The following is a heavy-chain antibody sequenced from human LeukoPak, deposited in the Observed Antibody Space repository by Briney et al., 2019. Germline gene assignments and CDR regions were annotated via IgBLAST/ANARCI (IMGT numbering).Heavy chain of an antibody. CDR1: GDSVSSNSVT. CDR3: ARRLTQYDCFDP. CDR2: TYYRSTWYN. J-gene: IGHJ5*02. D-gene: IGHD2-2*01. V-gene: IGHV6-1*01. Sequence: HSQTLSLTCAISGDSVSSNSVTWNWIRQSPSSSLEWLGRTYYRSTWYNDYAVSVRGRITVNPDTSKNQFSLHLNSVTPEDTAVYYCARRLTQYDCFDPWGQGILVTVSS.